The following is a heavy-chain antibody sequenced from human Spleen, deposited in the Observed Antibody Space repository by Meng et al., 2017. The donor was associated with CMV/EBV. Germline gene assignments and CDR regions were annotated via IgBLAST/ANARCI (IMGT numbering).Heavy chain of an antibody. D-gene: IGHD3-3*01. CDR3: ARGDLLRFDI. CDR2: VSGSGITT. J-gene: IGHJ3*02. V-gene: IGHV3-23*01. CDR1: GFTFSSYA. Sequence: GESLKISCAASGFTFSSYAMSWVRQAPGKGLEWVSAVSGSGITTYYADSVKGRFTISRDNPKNTLFLQMNSLRVEDTAVYYCARGDLLRFDIWGQGTMVTVSS.